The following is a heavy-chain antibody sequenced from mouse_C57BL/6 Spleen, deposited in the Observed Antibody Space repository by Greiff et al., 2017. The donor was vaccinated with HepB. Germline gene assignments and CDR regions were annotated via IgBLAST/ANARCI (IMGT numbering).Heavy chain of an antibody. V-gene: IGHV1-69*01. CDR1: GYTFTSYW. CDR3: ALHYYGYYVDY. Sequence: QVQLQQPMPELGMPGASVKLSCKASGYTFTSYWMHWVKQRPGQGLEWIGEIDPSDSYTNYNQKFKGKSTLTVDKSSSTAYMQLSSLTSEDSAVYYCALHYYGYYVDYWGQGTTPTVSS. D-gene: IGHD2-2*01. J-gene: IGHJ2*01. CDR2: IDPSDSYT.